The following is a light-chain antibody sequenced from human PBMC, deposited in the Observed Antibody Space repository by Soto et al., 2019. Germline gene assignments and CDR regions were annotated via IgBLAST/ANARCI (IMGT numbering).Light chain of an antibody. J-gene: IGKJ1*01. CDR1: QSISSY. V-gene: IGKV1-39*01. CDR3: QQYHSYWT. CDR2: AAS. Sequence: DIQMTQSPSSLSASIGDRVPITCRASQSISSYLNWYQQKPGQAPKLLIYAASSSQSGVPSRLSGSGSGTDFTLTIRSLQPDDFSTYYCQQYHSYWTFGQGTKVDIK.